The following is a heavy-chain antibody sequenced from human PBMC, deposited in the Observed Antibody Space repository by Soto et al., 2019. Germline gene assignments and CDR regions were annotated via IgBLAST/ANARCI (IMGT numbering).Heavy chain of an antibody. D-gene: IGHD3-10*01. Sequence: PSETLSLTCAVYGGSFSGYYWSWIRQPPGKGLEWIGEINHSGSTNYNPSLKSRVTISVDTSKNQFSLKLSSVTAADTAVYYCARGRVGLLWFGERRDYYYGMDVWGQGTTVTVSS. V-gene: IGHV4-34*01. J-gene: IGHJ6*02. CDR3: ARGRVGLLWFGERRDYYYGMDV. CDR2: INHSGST. CDR1: GGSFSGYY.